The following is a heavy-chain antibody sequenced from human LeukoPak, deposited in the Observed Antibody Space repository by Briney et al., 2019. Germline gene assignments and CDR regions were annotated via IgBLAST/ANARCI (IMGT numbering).Heavy chain of an antibody. CDR2: ISVGGSDE. J-gene: IGHJ5*02. D-gene: IGHD6-19*01. Sequence: GGSLRLSCVASGFCFKTYEMNWVRQAPGKGLEWISYISVGGSDEDYADSVKGRFSISRDNAKNSVFLQMNSLRVEDTAVYYCARDVGFNNGWPAWGQGTLVTVSS. V-gene: IGHV3-48*03. CDR3: ARDVGFNNGWPA. CDR1: GFCFKTYE.